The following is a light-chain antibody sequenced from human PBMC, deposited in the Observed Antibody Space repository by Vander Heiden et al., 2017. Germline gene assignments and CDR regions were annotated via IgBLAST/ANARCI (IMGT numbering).Light chain of an antibody. CDR2: SAS. V-gene: IGKV1-9*01. CDR3: QQLNSYPPFT. CDR1: QGISSY. Sequence: DIKLTQPPSLLSASVGDKVTITCRASQGISSYLSWCQQQPGRAPKLLIYSASTLQGGVPSRFSGSRSATEFTLTISSLQPEDFAAYYCQQLNSYPPFTFGHGTKVDIK. J-gene: IGKJ3*01.